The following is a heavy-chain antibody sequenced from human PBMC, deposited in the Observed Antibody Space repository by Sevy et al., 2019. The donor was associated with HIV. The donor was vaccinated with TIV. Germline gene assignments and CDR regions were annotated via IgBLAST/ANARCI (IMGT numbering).Heavy chain of an antibody. CDR2: IMGDGSRR. CDR3: TRARGGVAASGDY. Sequence: GGSLRLSCAASGFDFSTYWMHWVRQAPGKGLVWVSRIMGDGSRRSHADSVKGRFTISRDNAKNTLYLQMNSLRAEDTAMYYCTRARGGVAASGDYWGQGTLVTVSS. J-gene: IGHJ4*02. CDR1: GFDFSTYW. V-gene: IGHV3-74*01. D-gene: IGHD6-13*01.